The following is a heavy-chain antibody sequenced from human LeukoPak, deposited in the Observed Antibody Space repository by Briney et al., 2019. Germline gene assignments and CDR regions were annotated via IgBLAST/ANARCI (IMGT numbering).Heavy chain of an antibody. D-gene: IGHD3-22*01. J-gene: IGHJ4*02. Sequence: ASVKVSCKVSGCTLTELSMHWVRQAPGKGLEWMGGFDPEDGETIYAQKFQGRVTMTEDTSTDTAYMELSSLRSDDTAVYYCARDGHRTYYYDTSTYRFDYWGQGTLVTVSS. V-gene: IGHV1-24*01. CDR1: GCTLTELS. CDR2: FDPEDGET. CDR3: ARDGHRTYYYDTSTYRFDY.